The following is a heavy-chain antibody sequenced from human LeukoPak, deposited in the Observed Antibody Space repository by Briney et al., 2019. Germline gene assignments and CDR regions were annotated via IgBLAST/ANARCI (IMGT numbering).Heavy chain of an antibody. J-gene: IGHJ3*02. CDR3: ARALVVVDAFDI. CDR1: GGSFSGYY. V-gene: IGHV4-34*01. CDR2: INHSGST. D-gene: IGHD3-22*01. Sequence: TSETLSLTCAVYGGSFSGYYWSWIRQPPGKGLEWIGEINHSGSTKNNPSLKSRVTISVDKSKNQFSLKLSSVTAADTAVYYCARALVVVDAFDIWGQGTMVTVSS.